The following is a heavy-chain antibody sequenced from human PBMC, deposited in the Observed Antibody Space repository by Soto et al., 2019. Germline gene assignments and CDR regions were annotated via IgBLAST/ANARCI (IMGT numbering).Heavy chain of an antibody. CDR2: IWFDGSNK. V-gene: IGHV3-33*01. J-gene: IGHJ4*02. CDR3: ATTGPY. CDR1: GFPFSSYV. Sequence: PGGSLRLSCTAAGFPFSSYVMHWVRQDPGKGLEWVAVIWFDGSNKFYADSVKGRFTISRDNSKNTVSLQMNSLRDEDSAAYYCATTGPYWGQGTLVTVSS.